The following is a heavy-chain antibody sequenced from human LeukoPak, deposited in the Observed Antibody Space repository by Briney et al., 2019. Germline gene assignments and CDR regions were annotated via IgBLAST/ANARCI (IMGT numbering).Heavy chain of an antibody. Sequence: PGGSLRLSCAASGFTFSTYTMNWVRQAPGKGLEWVAVISYDGSSKYYADSVKGRFTISRDNSKNTVSLQMHSLRAEDTATYYCAKDNGWLHYCHWGQGTLVTVSS. CDR1: GFTFSTYT. J-gene: IGHJ4*02. CDR2: ISYDGSSK. CDR3: AKDNGWLHYCH. D-gene: IGHD5-24*01. V-gene: IGHV3-30*04.